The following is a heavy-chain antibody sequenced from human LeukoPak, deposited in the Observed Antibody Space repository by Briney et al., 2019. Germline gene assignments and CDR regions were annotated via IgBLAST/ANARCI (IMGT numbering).Heavy chain of an antibody. V-gene: IGHV3-23*01. CDR2: ISDSGGST. J-gene: IGHJ4*02. D-gene: IGHD4-11*01. Sequence: GGSLRLSCAASGFTFSNYAMTWVRQASGKGLEWVSGISDSGGSTYFAESVVGRFTISRDNSKNTLYLQMNSLRAGDTAVYYCAKRHSKSGYCFDYWGQGILVTVST. CDR3: AKRHSKSGYCFDY. CDR1: GFTFSNYA.